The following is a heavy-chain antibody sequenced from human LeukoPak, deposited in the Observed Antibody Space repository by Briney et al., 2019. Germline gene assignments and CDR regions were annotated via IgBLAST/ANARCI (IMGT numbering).Heavy chain of an antibody. CDR3: AKEEFGHSVGFDY. Sequence: GGSLRLSCVASGFSFRSYGMHWVRQAPGKGLEWVAFLPSHESYTAYADSVKGRFTISRDNFKNTLYLQMNSLRSEDMAVYYCAKEEFGHSVGFDYWGQGTLVTVSS. CDR2: LPSHESYT. D-gene: IGHD3-10*01. CDR1: GFSFRSYG. V-gene: IGHV3-30*02. J-gene: IGHJ4*02.